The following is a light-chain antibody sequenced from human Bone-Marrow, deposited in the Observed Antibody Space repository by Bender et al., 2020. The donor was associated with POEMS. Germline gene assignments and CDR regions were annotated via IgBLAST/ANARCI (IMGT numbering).Light chain of an antibody. CDR2: GVT. V-gene: IGLV2-14*03. CDR1: TSDVGRYDY. Sequence: QSALTQPASVSGSPGQSITLSCTVTTSDVGRYDYVSWYQQHPGKAPKLIIFGVTYRPSGVSNRFSGSRSGNTASLTISGLQPEDEADYYCCSYAGYSTYLFGSGTKVTVL. CDR3: CSYAGYSTYL. J-gene: IGLJ1*01.